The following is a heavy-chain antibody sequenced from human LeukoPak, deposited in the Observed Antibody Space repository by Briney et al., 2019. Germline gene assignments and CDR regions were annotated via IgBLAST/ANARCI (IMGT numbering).Heavy chain of an antibody. CDR2: ISSSSSTI. V-gene: IGHV3-48*01. CDR1: GFTFSSYS. CDR3: ARDFGYVGYYMDV. Sequence: GSLRPSCAASGFTFSSYSMNWVRQAPGKGLEWVSYISSSSSTIYYADSVKGRFTISRDNAKNSLYLQMNSLRAEDTAVYYCARDFGYVGYYMDVWGKGTTVTVSS. J-gene: IGHJ6*03. D-gene: IGHD5-12*01.